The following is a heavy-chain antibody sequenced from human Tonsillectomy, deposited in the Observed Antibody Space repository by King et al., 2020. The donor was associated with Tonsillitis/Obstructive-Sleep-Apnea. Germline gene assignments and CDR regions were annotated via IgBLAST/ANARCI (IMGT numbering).Heavy chain of an antibody. CDR3: AHGAVAGHGVDAFDI. Sequence: TLKESGPTLVKPPQTLTLTCTFSGFSLSTSGVGVGWIRQPPGKALECLALIYWDDDKRYSPSLKSRLTITKDTSKNQVVLTMTNMDPVDTATYYCAHGAVAGHGVDAFDIWGQGTMVTVSS. J-gene: IGHJ3*02. CDR2: IYWDDDK. CDR1: GFSLSTSGVG. V-gene: IGHV2-5*02. D-gene: IGHD6-19*01.